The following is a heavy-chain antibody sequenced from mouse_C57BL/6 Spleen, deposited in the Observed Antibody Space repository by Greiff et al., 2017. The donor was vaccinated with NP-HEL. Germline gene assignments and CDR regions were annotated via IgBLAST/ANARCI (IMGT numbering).Heavy chain of an antibody. CDR3: ARLGYYGSSYGAWFAY. D-gene: IGHD1-1*01. J-gene: IGHJ3*01. V-gene: IGHV1-18*01. CDR2: INPNNGGT. Sequence: VQLQQSGPELVKPGASVKIPCKASGYTFTDYNMDWVKQSHGKSLEWIGDINPNNGGTIYNQKFKGKATLTVDKSSSTAYMELRSLTSEDTAVYYVARLGYYGSSYGAWFAYWGQGTLVTVSA. CDR1: GYTFTDYN.